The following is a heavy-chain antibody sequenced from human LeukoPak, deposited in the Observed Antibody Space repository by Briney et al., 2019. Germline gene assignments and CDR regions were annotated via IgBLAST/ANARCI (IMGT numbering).Heavy chain of an antibody. CDR3: ARGAAH. J-gene: IGHJ4*02. V-gene: IGHV4-34*01. Sequence: SGTLSLTCAVYGGSFSGYYWSWIRQPPGKGLEWIGEINHRGSTNYNPSLKSRVTISVDTSKNQFSLKLSSVTAADTAVYYCARGAAHWGQGTLVTVSS. CDR2: INHRGST. CDR1: GGSFSGYY.